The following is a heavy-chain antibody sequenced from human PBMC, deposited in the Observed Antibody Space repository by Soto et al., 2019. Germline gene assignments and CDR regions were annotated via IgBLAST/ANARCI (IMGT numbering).Heavy chain of an antibody. CDR2: IYPGDSDT. CDR3: AISTYYYDSSGRDAFYI. CDR1: GYSFTSYW. J-gene: IGHJ3*02. D-gene: IGHD3-22*01. V-gene: IGHV5-51*01. Sequence: PGESLKISCKGSGYSFTSYWIGWVRQMPGKGLEWMGIIYPGDSDTRYSPSFQGQVTISADKSISTAYLQWSSLKASDTAMYYCAISTYYYDSSGRDAFYIWGQGTMVTVSS.